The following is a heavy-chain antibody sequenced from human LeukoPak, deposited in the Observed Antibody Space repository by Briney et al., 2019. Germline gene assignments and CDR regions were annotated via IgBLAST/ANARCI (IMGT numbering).Heavy chain of an antibody. V-gene: IGHV1-69*05. CDR3: ARAGPIAARLRVGAFDI. Sequence: SVKVSCKASGGTFSSYAISWVRQAPGQGLEWMGGIIPIFGTANYAQKFQGRVTVTTDESTSTAYMELSSLRSEDTAVYYCARAGPIAARLRVGAFDIWGQGTMVTVSS. CDR2: IIPIFGTA. CDR1: GGTFSSYA. J-gene: IGHJ3*02. D-gene: IGHD6-6*01.